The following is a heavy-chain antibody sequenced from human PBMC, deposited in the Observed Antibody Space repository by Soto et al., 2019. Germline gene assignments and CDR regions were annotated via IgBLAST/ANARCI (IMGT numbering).Heavy chain of an antibody. CDR2: VYYSGTT. D-gene: IGHD4-17*01. CDR3: ARTTAVPNTLRSRYFFDY. CDR1: GYSISLGYY. V-gene: IGHV4-59*01. Sequence: SETLSLTCAVSGYSISLGYYWGWIRQPPGKRLEWIGYVYYSGTTNYNPSLKSRVTISVDLSKNQFSLRLSSVTTADTALYYCARTTAVPNTLRSRYFFDYWGQGTRVTVSS. J-gene: IGHJ4*02.